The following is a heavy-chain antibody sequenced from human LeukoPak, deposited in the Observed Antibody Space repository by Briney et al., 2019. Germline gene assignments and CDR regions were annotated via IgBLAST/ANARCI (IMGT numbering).Heavy chain of an antibody. V-gene: IGHV4-59*01. CDR1: GFTFSSYA. CDR2: IYYSGST. J-gene: IGHJ4*02. Sequence: PGGSLRLSCAVSGFTFSSYAMSWVRQAPGKGLEWIGYIYYSGSTNYNPSLKSRVTISVDTSKNQFSLKLSSVTAADTAVYYCARVQGIAVAGPNFDYWGQGTLVTVSS. CDR3: ARVQGIAVAGPNFDY. D-gene: IGHD6-19*01.